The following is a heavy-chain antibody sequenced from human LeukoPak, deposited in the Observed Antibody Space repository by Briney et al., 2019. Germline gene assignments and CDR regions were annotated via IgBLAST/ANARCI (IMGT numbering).Heavy chain of an antibody. Sequence: GGSLRLSCAASGFTVSSNYMSWVRQAPGKGLEWVSVIYSGGSTYYADSVKGRFTISRDNSKNTLYLQMNSLRAEDTAVYYSARDRRYDFWSGYYSYYFDYWGQGTLVTVSS. V-gene: IGHV3-66*02. CDR3: ARDRRYDFWSGYYSYYFDY. CDR1: GFTVSSNY. J-gene: IGHJ4*02. D-gene: IGHD3-3*01. CDR2: IYSGGST.